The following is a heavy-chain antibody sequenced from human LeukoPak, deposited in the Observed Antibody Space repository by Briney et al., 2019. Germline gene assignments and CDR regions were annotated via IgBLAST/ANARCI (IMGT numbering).Heavy chain of an antibody. Sequence: SETLSLTCAVSGGSISSSNWWSWVRQPPGKGLEWIGEINHSGSTNYNPSLKSRVTISVDTSKNQFSLKLSSVTAADTAVYYCARRRPRRDIVVVPAAIIHPRRYYYMDVWGKGTTVTVSS. CDR2: INHSGST. D-gene: IGHD2-2*02. J-gene: IGHJ6*03. CDR1: GGSISSSNW. V-gene: IGHV4-4*02. CDR3: ARRRPRRDIVVVPAAIIHPRRYYYMDV.